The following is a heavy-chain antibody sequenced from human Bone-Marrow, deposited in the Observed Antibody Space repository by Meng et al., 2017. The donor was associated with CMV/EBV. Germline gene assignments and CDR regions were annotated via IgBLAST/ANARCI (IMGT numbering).Heavy chain of an antibody. Sequence: VVWVEVGGGYEKGGGCLRLSFADSGFTFRNAGMSWVRQAPGKGLEWVGRNKSKTEGGTTDYAAPVKGRFTISRDDSKNTLYLQMNSLKTEDTAVYYCTTGIQLWAAWGQGTLVTVSS. CDR3: TTGIQLWAA. CDR1: GFTFRNAG. D-gene: IGHD5-18*01. V-gene: IGHV3-15*01. J-gene: IGHJ5*02. CDR2: NKSKTEGGTT.